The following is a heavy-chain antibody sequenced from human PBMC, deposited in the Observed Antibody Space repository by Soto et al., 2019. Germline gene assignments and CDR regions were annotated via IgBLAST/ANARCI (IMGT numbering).Heavy chain of an antibody. D-gene: IGHD5-12*01. CDR2: IGPESGAT. Sequence: ASVKVSCKASGYTFTGHYIHWVRQAPEQGPEWMGEIGPESGATRYAQKFQGRVTMTRDMSITTVYMELNNLSPDDTAAYYCGRGRSGQIVVFYWGQGTPVTVS. CDR1: GYTFTGHY. J-gene: IGHJ4*02. V-gene: IGHV1-2*02. CDR3: GRGRSGQIVVFY.